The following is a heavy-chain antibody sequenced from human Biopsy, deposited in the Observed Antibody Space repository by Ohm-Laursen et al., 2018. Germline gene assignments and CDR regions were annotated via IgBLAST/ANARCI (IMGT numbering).Heavy chain of an antibody. J-gene: IGHJ4*02. V-gene: IGHV3-23*01. Sequence: SLTLSCAASGFTFSSHAMAWVRQAPGQGLEWVSGISDSGDSAYYADSVKGRFTISRDNSRNTLYLQMNSLRAEDTAVYFCTNHYCGGITCLMNFWGQGTLVTVSS. CDR1: GFTFSSHA. CDR3: TNHYCGGITCLMNF. D-gene: IGHD2-21*01. CDR2: ISDSGDSA.